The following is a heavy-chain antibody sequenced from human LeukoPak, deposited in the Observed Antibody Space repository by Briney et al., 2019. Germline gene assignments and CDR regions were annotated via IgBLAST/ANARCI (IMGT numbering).Heavy chain of an antibody. V-gene: IGHV3-11*01. Sequence: KSGGSLRLSCAASGFTFSDYYMSWIRQAPGKGLEWVSYISSSGSTIYYADSVKGRFTISRDNTKNSLYLQMNSLRAEDTAVYYCARGARRTFYYYGMDVWGQGTTVTVSS. CDR1: GFTFSDYY. J-gene: IGHJ6*02. CDR3: ARGARRTFYYYGMDV. D-gene: IGHD1-1*01. CDR2: ISSSGSTI.